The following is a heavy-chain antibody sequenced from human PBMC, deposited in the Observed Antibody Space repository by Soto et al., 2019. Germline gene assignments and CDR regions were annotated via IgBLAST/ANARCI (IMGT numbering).Heavy chain of an antibody. J-gene: IGHJ4*02. CDR2: ISSSSSYI. Sequence: EVQLVESGGGLVKPGGSLRLSCAASGFTFSSYSMNWVRQAPGKGLEWVSSISSSSSYIYYADSVKGRFTISRDNAKNSLYLQMNSLRAEDTAVYYCARQRSYYDSSGYPDYWGQGTLVTVSS. D-gene: IGHD3-22*01. CDR3: ARQRSYYDSSGYPDY. V-gene: IGHV3-21*01. CDR1: GFTFSSYS.